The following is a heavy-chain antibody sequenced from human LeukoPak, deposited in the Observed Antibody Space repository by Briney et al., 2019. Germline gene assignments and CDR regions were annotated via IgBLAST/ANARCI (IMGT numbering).Heavy chain of an antibody. J-gene: IGHJ6*02. CDR1: GGFFSGYY. CDR2: INHSEST. Sequence: PSETLSLTCAVYGGFFSGYYWSWLRQPPGKGLEWIGEINHSESTNYDPPLKSRVPISVDTSKNQFSLKLSSVTAADTAVYYCARDGGYGDSPYYYYGMDVWGQGTTVTVSS. D-gene: IGHD4-17*01. CDR3: ARDGGYGDSPYYYYGMDV. V-gene: IGHV4-34*01.